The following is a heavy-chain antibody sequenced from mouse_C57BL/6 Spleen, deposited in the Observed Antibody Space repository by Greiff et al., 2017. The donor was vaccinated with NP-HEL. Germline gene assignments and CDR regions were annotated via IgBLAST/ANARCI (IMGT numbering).Heavy chain of an antibody. CDR2: INPSTGGT. Sequence: VQLQQSGPELVKPGASVKISCKASGYSFTGYYMNWVKQSPEKSLEWIGEINPSTGGTTYNQKFKAKATLTVDKSSSTAYMQLKSLTSEDSAVYYCAREEKGGYDLAWFAYWGQGTLVTVSA. V-gene: IGHV1-42*01. D-gene: IGHD2-2*01. J-gene: IGHJ3*01. CDR3: AREEKGGYDLAWFAY. CDR1: GYSFTGYY.